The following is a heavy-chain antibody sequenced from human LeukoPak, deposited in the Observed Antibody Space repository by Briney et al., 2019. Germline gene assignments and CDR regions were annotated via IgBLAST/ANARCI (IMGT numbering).Heavy chain of an antibody. J-gene: IGHJ4*02. Sequence: KSSETLSLTCAVYGGSFSGYYWSWIRQPPGKGLEWIGEINHSGSTNYNPSLKSRVTISVDTSKNQFSLKLSSVTAADTAVDYCASNPLTYCGGDCSTLTDYWGQGTLVTVSS. CDR2: INHSGST. CDR3: ASNPLTYCGGDCSTLTDY. D-gene: IGHD2-21*02. CDR1: GGSFSGYY. V-gene: IGHV4-34*01.